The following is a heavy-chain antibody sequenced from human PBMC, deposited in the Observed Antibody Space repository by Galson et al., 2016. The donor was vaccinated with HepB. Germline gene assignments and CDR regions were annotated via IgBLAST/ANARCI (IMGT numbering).Heavy chain of an antibody. V-gene: IGHV4-59*12. CDR1: GGSISGFS. CDR3: AREASSSSLQFSSGLIADGWFDP. J-gene: IGHJ5*02. CDR2: VHYRGRT. D-gene: IGHD6-6*01. Sequence: ETLSLTCSVSGGSISGFSWSWIRQTPGKGLEWIGNVHYRGRTDYNPSLRGRVTISLTTSKQELSLKLTSVTAADSAVYYCAREASSSSLQFSSGLIADGWFDPWGPGTLVTVSS.